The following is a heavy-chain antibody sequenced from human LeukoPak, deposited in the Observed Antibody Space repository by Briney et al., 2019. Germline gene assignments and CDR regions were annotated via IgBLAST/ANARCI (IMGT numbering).Heavy chain of an antibody. CDR3: ARGGRRSGSSSRSPVRFDY. V-gene: IGHV6-1*01. CDR1: GDSVSSNSAA. Sequence: SQTLSLTCAISGDSVSSNSAAWNWIRQSPSRGLEWLGRTYYRSKWYNDYAVSVKSRITINPDTSKNQFSLKLSSVTAADTAVYYCARGGRRSGSSSRSPVRFDYWGQGTLVTVSS. CDR2: TYYRSKWYN. D-gene: IGHD1-26*01. J-gene: IGHJ4*02.